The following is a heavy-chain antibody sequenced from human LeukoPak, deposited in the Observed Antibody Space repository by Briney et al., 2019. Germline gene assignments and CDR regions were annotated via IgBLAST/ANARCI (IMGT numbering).Heavy chain of an antibody. D-gene: IGHD3-10*01. CDR3: ASLYTGSCPLFDY. CDR2: INPDGSTT. J-gene: IGHJ4*02. Sequence: GESLRLSCAASGFTFSRYWIHWVRQAPGKGLEWVSRINPDGSTTTYADSVKGRFTISRDNAKNTVYLQMNSLRAEDTAVYYCASLYTGSCPLFDYWGQGTLVTVSS. V-gene: IGHV3-74*01. CDR1: GFTFSRYW.